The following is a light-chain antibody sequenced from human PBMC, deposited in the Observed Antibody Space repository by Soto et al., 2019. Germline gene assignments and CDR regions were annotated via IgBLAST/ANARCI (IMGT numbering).Light chain of an antibody. CDR1: QSVTTN. V-gene: IGKV3-15*01. CDR2: SAS. J-gene: IGKJ3*01. CDR3: QQYHTCPFT. Sequence: EMVITQSPATLSLSPGERATLSCRASQSVTTNVAWYQQKPGQSPRLLIYSASTRATGIPVTFSGAGSGTEFSLTISSLQSEDFAVYYCQQYHTCPFTLAHGTKVAI.